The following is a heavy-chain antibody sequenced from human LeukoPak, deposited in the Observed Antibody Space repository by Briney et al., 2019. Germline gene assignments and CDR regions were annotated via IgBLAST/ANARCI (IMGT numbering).Heavy chain of an antibody. J-gene: IGHJ4*02. D-gene: IGHD5-24*01. CDR1: GFTFSSYA. Sequence: GGSLRLSCAASGFTFSSYAMSWVRQAPGKGLEWVSGISGSGGSTYYADSVKGRFTISRDNSKNTLYLQINSLRAEDTAVFYCATRYVGEMATIRSDYWGQGTLVTVSS. CDR3: ATRYVGEMATIRSDY. V-gene: IGHV3-23*01. CDR2: ISGSGGST.